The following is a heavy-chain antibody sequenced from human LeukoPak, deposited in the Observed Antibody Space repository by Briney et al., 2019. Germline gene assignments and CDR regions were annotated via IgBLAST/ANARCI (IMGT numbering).Heavy chain of an antibody. CDR1: AFTFSNNW. CDR2: INNDGRTT. Sequence: GGSLRLSCAASAFTFSNNWMYWVRQAPGKGLVWVSRINNDGRTTSYADSVKGRFTISRDNAKSTLYLQMNSLRAEDTAVYYCAKDQAQWLVRNHYYYYGMDVWGQGTTVTVSS. J-gene: IGHJ6*02. V-gene: IGHV3-74*01. CDR3: AKDQAQWLVRNHYYYYGMDV. D-gene: IGHD6-19*01.